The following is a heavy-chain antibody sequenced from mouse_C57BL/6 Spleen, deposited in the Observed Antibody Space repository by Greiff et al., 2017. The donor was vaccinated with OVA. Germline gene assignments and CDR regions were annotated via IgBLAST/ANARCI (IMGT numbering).Heavy chain of an antibody. V-gene: IGHV5-9-1*02. CDR1: GFTFSSYA. D-gene: IGHD1-1*01. J-gene: IGHJ2*01. Sequence: EVKVVESGEGLVKPGGSLKLSCAASGFTFSSYALSWVRQTPEKRLEWVAYISSGGDYIYYADTVTGRFTISRDNARNTLYLQMSSLKSEDTAMYYCTREASTVYFDYWGQGTTLTVSS. CDR2: ISSGGDYI. CDR3: TREASTVYFDY.